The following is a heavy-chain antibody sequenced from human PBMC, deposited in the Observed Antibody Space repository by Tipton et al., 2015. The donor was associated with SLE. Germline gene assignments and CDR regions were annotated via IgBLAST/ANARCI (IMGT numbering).Heavy chain of an antibody. Sequence: TLSLTCTVSGATISSYYWSWIRQPPGKGLGWIGYIYYSGSTIHNPSLKSRVTMSVDTSKNQFSLKLSSVTAADTAVYYCARGRGSSSSGHYWGQGTLVTVSS. CDR3: ARGRGSSSSGHY. V-gene: IGHV4-59*12. CDR1: GATISSYY. D-gene: IGHD6-6*01. J-gene: IGHJ4*02. CDR2: IYYSGST.